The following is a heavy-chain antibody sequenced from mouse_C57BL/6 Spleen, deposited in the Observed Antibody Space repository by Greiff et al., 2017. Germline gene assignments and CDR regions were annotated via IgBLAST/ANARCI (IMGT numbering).Heavy chain of an antibody. CDR3: ARRGTVVATVDD. Sequence: VQLQESGAELAKPGASVKLSCKASGYTFTSYWMHWVKQRPGQGLEWIGYINPSSGYTKYNQKFKDKAKLTADKSSSTAYMQLSSLTYEDSAVYYCARRGTVVATVDDWGKGTTLTVSS. J-gene: IGHJ2*01. V-gene: IGHV1-7*01. CDR2: INPSSGYT. CDR1: GYTFTSYW. D-gene: IGHD1-1*01.